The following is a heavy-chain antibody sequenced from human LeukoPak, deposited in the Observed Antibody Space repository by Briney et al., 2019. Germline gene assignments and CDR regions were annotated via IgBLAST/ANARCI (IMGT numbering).Heavy chain of an antibody. CDR1: GYSFTTYW. CDR3: ARRGTLSLDY. CDR2: IYPGDSDT. Sequence: GASLQISCKGSGYSFTTYWIGWVRQMPGKGLESMGIIYPGDSDTRYSPSFQGQVTISVDKSINTAYLQWTSLEASDTAMYYCARRGTLSLDYWGQGTLVTVSS. D-gene: IGHD3/OR15-3a*01. J-gene: IGHJ4*02. V-gene: IGHV5-51*01.